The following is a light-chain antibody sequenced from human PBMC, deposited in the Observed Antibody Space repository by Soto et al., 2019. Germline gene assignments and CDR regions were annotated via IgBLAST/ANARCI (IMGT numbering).Light chain of an antibody. J-gene: IGKJ4*01. V-gene: IGKV4-1*01. CDR1: QSVLYSSNNKNY. CDR2: WAS. CDR3: QQYYTTPT. Sequence: DIVMTQSPDSLAVSLGERATVNCKSSQSVLYSSNNKNYLAWYQQKPGQPPKLLIYWASTRESGVPDRFSGSGSGTDFTLTISSLQAEDGAVYYCQQYYTTPTFGGGTKVEI.